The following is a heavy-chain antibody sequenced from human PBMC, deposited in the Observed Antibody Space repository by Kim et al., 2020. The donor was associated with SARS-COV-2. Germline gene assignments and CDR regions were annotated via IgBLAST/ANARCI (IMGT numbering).Heavy chain of an antibody. V-gene: IGHV3-30*09. CDR3: ARECYFGSGSHGGPLDL. CDR2: ISSDGAQT. D-gene: IGHD3-10*01. CDR1: GFTFSRYS. Sequence: GGSLRLSCTGSGFTFSRYSLHWVRQAPGRGLEWLAFISSDGAQTSFVDSVKGRFVISRDNANSMLHLRMDSLRREDTARYFCARECYFGSGSHGGPLDL. J-gene: IGHJ2*01.